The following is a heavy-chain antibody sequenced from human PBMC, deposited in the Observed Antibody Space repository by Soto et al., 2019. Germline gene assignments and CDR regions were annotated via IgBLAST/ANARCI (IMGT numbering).Heavy chain of an antibody. CDR2: ISNRGSP. CDR3: AKMEYGLYYSVY. CDR1: GFTFSDYY. J-gene: IGHJ4*02. V-gene: IGHV3-11*01. D-gene: IGHD2-8*01. Sequence: PGGSLRLSCAASGFTFSDYYMTWIRQAPGKGLEWVSYISNRGSPTYAESVKGRFTVSRDNARNSVYLQMSSLRAEDTAFYYCAKMEYGLYYSVYWGLGTLVTAPQ.